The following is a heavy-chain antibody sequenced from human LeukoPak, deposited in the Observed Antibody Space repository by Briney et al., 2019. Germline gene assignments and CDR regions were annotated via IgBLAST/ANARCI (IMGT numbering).Heavy chain of an antibody. CDR3: ARDPYYDILTGSLRGGFDY. CDR1: GFTFSSYS. J-gene: IGHJ4*02. CDR2: ISSSSSYI. V-gene: IGHV3-21*01. D-gene: IGHD3-9*01. Sequence: PGGSLRFSCAASGFTFSSYSMNWVRQAPGKGLEWVSSISSSSSYIYYADSVKGRFTISRDNAKNSLYLQMNSLRAEDTAVYYCARDPYYDILTGSLRGGFDYWGQGTLVTVSS.